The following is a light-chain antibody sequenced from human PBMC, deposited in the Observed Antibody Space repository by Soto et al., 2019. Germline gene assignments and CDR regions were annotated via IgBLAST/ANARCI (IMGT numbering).Light chain of an antibody. CDR1: QGISNY. V-gene: IGKV1-27*01. CDR2: AAS. Sequence: DIQMTQSPSSLSASVGDRVTITCRASQGISNYLAWYQQKPGKVPKLLIYAASTLQSGVPSRFSGSGSGTDFTLTISSLLPEDVATYYCQKYNSAPRRITFGQGTRLEIK. J-gene: IGKJ5*01. CDR3: QKYNSAPRRIT.